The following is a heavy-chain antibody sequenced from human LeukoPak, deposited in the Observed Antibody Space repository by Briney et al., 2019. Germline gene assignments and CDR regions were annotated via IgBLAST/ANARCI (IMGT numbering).Heavy chain of an antibody. V-gene: IGHV5-51*01. CDR2: IYPGDSDT. Sequence: PGESLQISCKGSGYIFTSYWIGWVRQMPGKGLEWMGIIYPGDSDTRYSPSFQGQVTISADKSISTAYLQWSSLKASDTAMYYCARQGGYCSSTSCYWFDPWGQGTLVTVSS. D-gene: IGHD2-2*01. CDR3: ARQGGYCSSTSCYWFDP. J-gene: IGHJ5*02. CDR1: GYIFTSYW.